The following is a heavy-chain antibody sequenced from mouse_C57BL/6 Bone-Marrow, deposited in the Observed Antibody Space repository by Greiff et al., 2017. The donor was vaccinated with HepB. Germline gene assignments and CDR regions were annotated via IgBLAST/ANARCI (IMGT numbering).Heavy chain of an antibody. CDR3: ARNGGLRRVFAY. CDR1: GYTFTSYW. Sequence: QVHVKQSGAELVKPGASVKMSCKASGYTFTSYWITWVKQRPGQGLEWIGDIYPGSGSTNYNEKFKSKATLTVDTSSSTAYMQLSSLTSEDSAVYYCARNGGLRRVFAYWGQGTLVTVSA. V-gene: IGHV1-55*01. CDR2: IYPGSGST. J-gene: IGHJ3*01. D-gene: IGHD2-4*01.